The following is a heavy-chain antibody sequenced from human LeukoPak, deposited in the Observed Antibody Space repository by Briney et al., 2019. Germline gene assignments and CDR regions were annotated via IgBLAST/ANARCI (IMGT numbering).Heavy chain of an antibody. D-gene: IGHD3-10*01. CDR3: ARDQYHGSGTYAWFDP. CDR1: GASISNYY. V-gene: IGHV4-59*01. Sequence: SETLSLTCTVSGASISNYYWSWIRQPPGKKLEWIAYISFSGSNNYNPSFKPRVTTSLDTSKNQFSLKLSSVTAADAAVYYCARDQYHGSGTYAWFDPWGQGTLVTVSS. J-gene: IGHJ5*02. CDR2: ISFSGSN.